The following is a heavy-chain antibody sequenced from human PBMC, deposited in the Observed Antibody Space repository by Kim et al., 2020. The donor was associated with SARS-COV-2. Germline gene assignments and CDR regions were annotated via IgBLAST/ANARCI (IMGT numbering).Heavy chain of an antibody. Sequence: PGGSLRLSCAASGFTFSSYAMHWVRQAPGKGLEWVAVISYDGSNKYYADSVKGRFTISRDNSKNTLYLQMNSLRAEDTAVYYCARSFGTAIIYYYYGMDVWGQGTTVTVSS. V-gene: IGHV3-30-3*01. CDR2: ISYDGSNK. CDR3: ARSFGTAIIYYYYGMDV. CDR1: GFTFSSYA. J-gene: IGHJ6*02. D-gene: IGHD2-21*02.